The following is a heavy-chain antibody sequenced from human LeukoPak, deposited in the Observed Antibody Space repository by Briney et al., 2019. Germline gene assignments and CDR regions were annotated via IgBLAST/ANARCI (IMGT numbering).Heavy chain of an antibody. J-gene: IGHJ4*02. V-gene: IGHV3-7*01. CDR3: ARDPGFSSFDY. Sequence: PGGSLRLSCAVSGFTFSDYWVTWVRQTPGKGLEFVANINRDGSVKNYVDSVKGRFTISRDNAKNSLYLQMTSLRVDDTAIYYCARDPGFSSFDYWGRGTLVTVSS. CDR1: GFTFSDYW. CDR2: INRDGSVK. D-gene: IGHD3-3*02.